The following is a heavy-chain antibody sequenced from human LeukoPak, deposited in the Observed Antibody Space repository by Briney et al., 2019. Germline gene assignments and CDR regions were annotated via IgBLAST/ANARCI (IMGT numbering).Heavy chain of an antibody. CDR1: GYSFTSYY. CDR2: INPNGGTT. V-gene: IGHV1-46*01. J-gene: IGHJ5*02. CDR3: AREEAPGWFDP. Sequence: ASVKVSCKASGYSFTSYYMHWVRQAPGQGLEWMGIINPNGGTTSYAQKFQGRVTMTRDTSISTAYMELSRLRSDDTAVYYCAREEAPGWFDPWGQGTLVTVSS.